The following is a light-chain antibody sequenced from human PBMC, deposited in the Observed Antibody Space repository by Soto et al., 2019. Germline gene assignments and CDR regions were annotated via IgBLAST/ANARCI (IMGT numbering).Light chain of an antibody. CDR1: QSVSSY. CDR2: DAS. Sequence: EIVLTQSPATLSLSPGERATLSRRASQSVSSYLGWYQQKFGQAPRLPIYDASNRATGIPARFSGRGSGTDFTLTISSLEPEDFAVFYCQQRSNWRVFGGGTKVEIK. J-gene: IGKJ4*01. V-gene: IGKV3-11*01. CDR3: QQRSNWRV.